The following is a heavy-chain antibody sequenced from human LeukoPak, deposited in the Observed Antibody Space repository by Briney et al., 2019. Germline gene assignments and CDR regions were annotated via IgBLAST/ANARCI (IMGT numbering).Heavy chain of an antibody. J-gene: IGHJ6*01. D-gene: IGHD4-17*01. V-gene: IGHV1-46*01. CDR1: GYTFTIYG. CDR2: INPSGGST. CDR3: ARSGATVTRGYYYGMDV. Sequence: GASVRVSFTPAGYTFTIYGISWVRQAPGQGLEWMGIINPSGGSTSYAQKFQGRVTMTRDTSTSTVYMELSSLRSEDTAVYYCARSGATVTRGYYYGMDVWGEGTTVTVSS.